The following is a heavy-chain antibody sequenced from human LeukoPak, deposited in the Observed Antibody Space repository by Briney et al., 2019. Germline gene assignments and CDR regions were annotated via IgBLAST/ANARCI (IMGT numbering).Heavy chain of an antibody. V-gene: IGHV3-30*02. CDR1: GFTFNSYG. CDR2: IRYDGSNK. CDR3: ARDVPIGNKRYYYYYMDV. J-gene: IGHJ6*03. D-gene: IGHD4-23*01. Sequence: GGSLRLSCAASGFTFNSYGMNWVRQAPGKGLEWVAFIRYDGSNKYYADSVKGRFIISRDNSKNTLYLQMNSLRSEDTAVYYCARDVPIGNKRYYYYYMDVWGKGTTVTVSS.